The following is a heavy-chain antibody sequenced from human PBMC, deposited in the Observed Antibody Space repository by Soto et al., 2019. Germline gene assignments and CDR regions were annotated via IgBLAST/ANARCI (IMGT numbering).Heavy chain of an antibody. D-gene: IGHD5-12*01. CDR1: GYTFTGYY. V-gene: IGHV1-2*04. CDR3: ARAALGGYDVNDY. J-gene: IGHJ4*02. Sequence: ASVKVSCKASGYTFTGYYMHWVRQAPGQGLEWMGWINPNSGGTNYAQKFQGWVTMTRDTSISTAYMELSRLRSDDTAVYYCARAALGGYDVNDYWGQGTLVTVSS. CDR2: INPNSGGT.